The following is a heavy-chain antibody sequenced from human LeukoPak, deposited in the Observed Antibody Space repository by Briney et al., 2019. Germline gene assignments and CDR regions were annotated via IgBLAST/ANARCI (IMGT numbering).Heavy chain of an antibody. CDR1: GGTFSSYA. CDR3: ASRLGRRTGFDY. CDR2: IIPIFGTA. V-gene: IGHV1-69*06. D-gene: IGHD1-1*01. J-gene: IGHJ4*02. Sequence: SVKVSCKASGGTFSSYAISWVRQAPGQGLEWMGGIIPIFGTANYAQKFQGRVTITADKSTSTAYMELSSLRSEDTAVYYCASRLGRRTGFDYWGQGTLVTVSS.